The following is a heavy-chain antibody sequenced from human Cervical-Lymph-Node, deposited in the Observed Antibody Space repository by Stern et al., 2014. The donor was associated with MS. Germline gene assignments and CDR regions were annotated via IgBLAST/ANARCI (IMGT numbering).Heavy chain of an antibody. D-gene: IGHD1-26*01. J-gene: IGHJ3*01. CDR2: INLIDGAT. CDR3: AREGADNDAFDV. CDR1: GYTFIDYY. V-gene: IGHV1-46*03. Sequence: QVQLLQPGGEVKQPGASVTVSCRTSGYTFIDYYIHWVRQAPGHGLEWMGIINLIDGATTYAQKFQGRVTMARDTSTNTAYMQLGSLTSEDTAVFFCAREGADNDAFDVWGQGTRVTVSS.